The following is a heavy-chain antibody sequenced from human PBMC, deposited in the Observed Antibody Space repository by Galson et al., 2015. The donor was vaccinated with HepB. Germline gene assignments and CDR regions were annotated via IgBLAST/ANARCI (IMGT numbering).Heavy chain of an antibody. V-gene: IGHV3-23*01. Sequence: SLRLSCAASGFTFSSYAMSWVRQAPGKGLEWVSAISGSGGSTYYADSVKGRFTISRDNSKNTLYLQMNSLRAEDTAVYYCASRPCSGGSCYYYYYMDVWGKGTTVTVSS. D-gene: IGHD2-15*01. J-gene: IGHJ6*03. CDR3: ASRPCSGGSCYYYYYMDV. CDR1: GFTFSSYA. CDR2: ISGSGGST.